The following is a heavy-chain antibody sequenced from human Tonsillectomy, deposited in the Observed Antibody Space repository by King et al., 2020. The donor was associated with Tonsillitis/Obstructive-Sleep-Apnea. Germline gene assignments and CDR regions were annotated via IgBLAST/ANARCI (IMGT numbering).Heavy chain of an antibody. D-gene: IGHD2-2*01. CDR1: GGSISSYY. V-gene: IGHV4-59*01. CDR2: IYYSGST. CDR3: ATSSAGVVVPAANAFDI. J-gene: IGHJ3*02. Sequence: QLQESGPGLVKPSETLSLTCTVSGGSISSYYWSWIRQPPGKGLEWIGYIYYSGSTNYNPSLKIRVTISVDTSKNQFSLKLSSVTAADTAVYYCATSSAGVVVPAANAFDIWGQGTMVTVSS.